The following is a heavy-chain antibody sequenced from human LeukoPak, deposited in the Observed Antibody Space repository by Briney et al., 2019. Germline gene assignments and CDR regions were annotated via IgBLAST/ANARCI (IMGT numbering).Heavy chain of an antibody. V-gene: IGHV4-39*01. Sequence: SETLSLSCTVSGDSISSTNYYWGWIRQPPGKGLEYIGSVFYSGSTYDNPSLKSRVTISVDTSKNQFSLKLSSVTAADTAVYYCARLNAWWDILTGYYKAIFDYWGQGTLVTVSS. CDR1: GDSISSTNYY. J-gene: IGHJ4*02. CDR3: ARLNAWWDILTGYYKAIFDY. CDR2: VFYSGST. D-gene: IGHD3-9*01.